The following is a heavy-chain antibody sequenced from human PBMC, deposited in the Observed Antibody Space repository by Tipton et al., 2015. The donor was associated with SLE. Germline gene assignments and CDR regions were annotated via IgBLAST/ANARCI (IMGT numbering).Heavy chain of an antibody. CDR1: GGSITSSSHY. CDR2: IYYTGTT. V-gene: IGHV4-39*01. J-gene: IGHJ4*02. Sequence: LRLSCTVSGGSITSSSHYWGWIRQPPGKGLEWIGSIYYTGTTYYNPSLKSRVTISVETSKTHFSLKMSSVTAADTAMYYCARLSSGTGDFEHWGQGTLVIVSS. CDR3: ARLSSGTGDFEH. D-gene: IGHD7-27*01.